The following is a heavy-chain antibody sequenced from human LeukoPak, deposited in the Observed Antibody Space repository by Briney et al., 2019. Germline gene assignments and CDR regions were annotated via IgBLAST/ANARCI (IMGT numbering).Heavy chain of an antibody. Sequence: PGGSLRLSCAASGFTFTSCAMHRVRQAPGKGLEWVAVIARDGGTKYYADSVRGRFTISRDNSENTLSLEMNSLRAEDTAVYYCAKDDGVTTRGWYFDYWGQGTLVTVSS. D-gene: IGHD2-21*02. CDR3: AKDDGVTTRGWYFDY. V-gene: IGHV3-30*04. J-gene: IGHJ4*02. CDR2: IARDGGTK. CDR1: GFTFTSCA.